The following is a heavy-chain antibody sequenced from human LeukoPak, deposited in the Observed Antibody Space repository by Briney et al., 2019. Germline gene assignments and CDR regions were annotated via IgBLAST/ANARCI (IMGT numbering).Heavy chain of an antibody. Sequence: SETLSLTCTVSGGSISSYYWSWIRQPPGKGLEWIGYIYYSGSTNYNPSLKSRGTISVDTSKNQFSLKLSSVTAADTAVYYCARERPGITIFGVVIPSDAFDIWGQGTMVAVSS. CDR3: ARERPGITIFGVVIPSDAFDI. D-gene: IGHD3-3*01. J-gene: IGHJ3*02. V-gene: IGHV4-59*12. CDR2: IYYSGST. CDR1: GGSISSYY.